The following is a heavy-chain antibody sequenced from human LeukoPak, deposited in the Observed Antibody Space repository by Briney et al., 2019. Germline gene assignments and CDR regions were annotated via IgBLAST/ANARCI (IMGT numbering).Heavy chain of an antibody. CDR2: IYYSGST. V-gene: IGHV4-39*07. J-gene: IGHJ4*02. CDR1: GGSISSSSYY. D-gene: IGHD1-26*01. CDR3: ASSPPIVGALNY. Sequence: SETLSLTCTVSGGSISSSSYYWGWIRQPPGKGLEWIGSIYYSGSTYYNPSLKSRVTISVDTSKNQFSLKLSSVTAADTAVYYCASSPPIVGALNYWGQGTLVTVSS.